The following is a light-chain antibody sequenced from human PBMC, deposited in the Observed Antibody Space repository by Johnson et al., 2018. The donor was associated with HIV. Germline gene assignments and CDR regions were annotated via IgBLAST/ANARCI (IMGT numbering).Light chain of an antibody. CDR1: SSNIGNNY. J-gene: IGLJ1*01. CDR2: ENN. CDR3: GTWDSSLSAFYV. V-gene: IGLV1-51*02. Sequence: QSVLTQPPSVSAAPGQKVTISCSGSSSNIGNNYVSWYQQLPGTAPKLLIYENNKRPSGIPDRFSGSKSGTSATLGITGLQTGDEADYYCGTWDSSLSAFYVFGTGTKLTL.